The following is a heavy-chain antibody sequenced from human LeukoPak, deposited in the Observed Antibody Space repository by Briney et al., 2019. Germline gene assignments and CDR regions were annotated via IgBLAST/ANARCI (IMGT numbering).Heavy chain of an antibody. CDR3: AKDWDSSGYPDY. Sequence: GSLILSCAASGFTIDDYAMHWVRHPPAKGLEWVSLISGDGGSTYCADSVKGRFTNSRDNSKNSLYLQMNSLRTEDTALYYCAKDWDSSGYPDYWGQGTLVTVSS. J-gene: IGHJ4*02. CDR1: GFTIDDYA. V-gene: IGHV3-43*02. CDR2: ISGDGGST. D-gene: IGHD3-22*01.